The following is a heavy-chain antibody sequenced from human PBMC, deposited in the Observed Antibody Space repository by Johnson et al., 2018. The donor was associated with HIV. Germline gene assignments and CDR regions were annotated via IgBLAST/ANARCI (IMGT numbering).Heavy chain of an antibody. CDR2: INWNGGST. CDR3: AKDRAIYSSRAVVAFDI. CDR1: GFTFDDYG. V-gene: IGHV3-20*04. D-gene: IGHD6-13*01. J-gene: IGHJ3*02. Sequence: VQLVESGGGVVRPGGSLRLSCAASGFTFDDYGMSWVRQAPGKGLEWVSGINWNGGSTGYADSVKGRFTISRDNAKNSLYLQMKSLRAEDTALYYCAKDRAIYSSRAVVAFDIWGQGTMVTVSS.